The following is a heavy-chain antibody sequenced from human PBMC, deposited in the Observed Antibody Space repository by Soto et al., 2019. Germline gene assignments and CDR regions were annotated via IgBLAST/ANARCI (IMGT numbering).Heavy chain of an antibody. Sequence: SETLSLTCTVSGVSISTGGYYWSWIRQHPGKGLEWIGNIYYSGRTYYNPSLKSRVILSVDTSKNHFSLNLRSLTAADSAMYYCASVIGEDSEYYFDYWGQGALVTVSS. CDR2: IYYSGRT. CDR1: GVSISTGGYY. V-gene: IGHV4-31*03. J-gene: IGHJ4*02. CDR3: ASVIGEDSEYYFDY. D-gene: IGHD4-17*01.